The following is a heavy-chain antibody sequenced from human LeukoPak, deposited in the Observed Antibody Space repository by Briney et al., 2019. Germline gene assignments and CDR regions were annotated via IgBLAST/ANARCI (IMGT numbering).Heavy chain of an antibody. CDR3: AKDESRVRGVIRDAFDF. J-gene: IGHJ3*01. CDR1: GFTFSSYE. CDR2: ISSSGSTI. V-gene: IGHV3-48*03. D-gene: IGHD3-10*01. Sequence: GGSLRLSCAASGFTFSSYEMNWVRQAPGKGLEWVSYISSSGSTIYYTDSVKGRFTISRDNAKKSLYLQMNSLRVEDTAVYYCAKDESRVRGVIRDAFDFWGQGTLVTVSS.